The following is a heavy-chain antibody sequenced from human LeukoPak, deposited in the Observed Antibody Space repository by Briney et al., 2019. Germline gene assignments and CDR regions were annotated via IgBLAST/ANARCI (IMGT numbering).Heavy chain of an antibody. CDR1: GGSISSYY. D-gene: IGHD1-26*01. Sequence: PSETLSLTCTVSGGSISSYYWSWIRQPPGKGLEWIGYICYSGSTNYNPSLKSRVTISVDTSKNRFSLKLSSVTAADTAVYYCARDKLGATYFDYWGQGTLVTVSS. CDR3: ARDKLGATYFDY. CDR2: ICYSGST. V-gene: IGHV4-59*01. J-gene: IGHJ4*02.